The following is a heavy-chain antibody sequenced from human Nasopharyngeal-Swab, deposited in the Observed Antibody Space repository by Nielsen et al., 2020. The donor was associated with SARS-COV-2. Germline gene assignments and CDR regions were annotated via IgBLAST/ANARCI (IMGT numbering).Heavy chain of an antibody. CDR3: ARAAAGHH. Sequence: GESLKISCAASGFTFSSYSMNWVRQAPGKGLEWVSSISSSSSYIYYADSVKGRFTISRDNAKNSLYLQMNSLRAEDTAVYYCARAAAGHHWGQGTLVTVSS. CDR2: ISSSSSYI. D-gene: IGHD6-13*01. CDR1: GFTFSSYS. V-gene: IGHV3-21*01. J-gene: IGHJ5*02.